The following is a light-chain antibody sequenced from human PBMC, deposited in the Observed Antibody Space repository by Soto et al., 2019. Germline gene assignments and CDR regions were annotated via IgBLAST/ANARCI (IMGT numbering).Light chain of an antibody. CDR1: SSDVGGYNY. CDR2: EVI. Sequence: QSALTQPASVSGSPGQSITISCTGTSSDVGGYNYVSWYQQHPGKAPKLMIYEVINRPSGVSNRFSGSKSGNTASLTISGLQAEDEADYYCSSYTRSSTQVFGTGTKVTVL. V-gene: IGLV2-14*01. CDR3: SSYTRSSTQV. J-gene: IGLJ1*01.